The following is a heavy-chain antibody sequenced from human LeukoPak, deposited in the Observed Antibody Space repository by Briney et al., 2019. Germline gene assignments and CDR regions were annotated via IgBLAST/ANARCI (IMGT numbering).Heavy chain of an antibody. CDR3: ARDFVGGGLSGSYYWFDP. J-gene: IGHJ5*02. CDR2: IIPIFGTA. CDR1: GGTFSSYA. D-gene: IGHD3-10*01. Sequence: ASVKVSRKASGGTFSSYAISWVRQAPGQGLEWMGGIIPIFGTANYAQKFQGRVTITADESTSTAYMELSSLRSEDTAVYYCARDFVGGGLSGSYYWFDPWGQGTLVTASS. V-gene: IGHV1-69*13.